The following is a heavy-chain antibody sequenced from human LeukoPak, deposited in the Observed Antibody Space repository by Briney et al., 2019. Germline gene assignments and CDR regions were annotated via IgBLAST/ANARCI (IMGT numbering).Heavy chain of an antibody. Sequence: ASVKDTFMASGYTFTGYYMHWVRQPPGQGLEWMGWINPNSGDTNYAQKFQGRVTMTRDTSISTAYMELSRLTSDDTAMYYCARDRSSGYNWFDPWGQGSKVSVSS. J-gene: IGHJ5*02. D-gene: IGHD3-22*01. CDR1: GYTFTGYY. CDR2: INPNSGDT. V-gene: IGHV1-2*02. CDR3: ARDRSSGYNWFDP.